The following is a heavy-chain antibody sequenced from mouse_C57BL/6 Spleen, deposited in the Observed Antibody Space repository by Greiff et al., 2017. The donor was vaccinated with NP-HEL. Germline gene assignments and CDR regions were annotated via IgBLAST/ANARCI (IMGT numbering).Heavy chain of an antibody. D-gene: IGHD1-1*01. V-gene: IGHV1-55*01. CDR2: IYPGSGST. Sequence: QVQLQQPGAELVKPGASVKMSCKASGYTFTSYWITWVKQRSGQGLEWIGDIYPGSGSTNYNEKFKSKATLPVDTSSSTAYMQLSSLTSEDSAVYYCARQGFTTVVAPLYYFDYWGQGTTLTVSS. CDR1: GYTFTSYW. J-gene: IGHJ2*01. CDR3: ARQGFTTVVAPLYYFDY.